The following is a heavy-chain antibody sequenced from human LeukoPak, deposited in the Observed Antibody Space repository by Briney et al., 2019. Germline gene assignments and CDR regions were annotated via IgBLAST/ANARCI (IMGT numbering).Heavy chain of an antibody. Sequence: PGGSLRLSHAASGFTFSSYAMSWVRQAPGKGLEWVSGISGSGDNTYYADSVKGRFTISRDSSKNTLYVQVNSLGTEDTAAYYCAKGSYYDSSGSFYFDYWGQGTLVTVSS. J-gene: IGHJ4*02. D-gene: IGHD3-22*01. CDR3: AKGSYYDSSGSFYFDY. CDR2: ISGSGDNT. CDR1: GFTFSSYA. V-gene: IGHV3-23*01.